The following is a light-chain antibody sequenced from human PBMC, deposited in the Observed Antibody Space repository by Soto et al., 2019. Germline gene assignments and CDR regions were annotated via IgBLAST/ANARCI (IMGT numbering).Light chain of an antibody. Sequence: EIVMTQSPATLSVSPGERATLSCRASQSVSSNLAWYQQKPGQAPRLLIYGASTRATGIPARFSGSASGTEFTLTISSLQSVDFAVYYCQQYNNWPPLTFGGGTKVEIK. J-gene: IGKJ4*01. CDR1: QSVSSN. CDR3: QQYNNWPPLT. V-gene: IGKV3-15*01. CDR2: GAS.